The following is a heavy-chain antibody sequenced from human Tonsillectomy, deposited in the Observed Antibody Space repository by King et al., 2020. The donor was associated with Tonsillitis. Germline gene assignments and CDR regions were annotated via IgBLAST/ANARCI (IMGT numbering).Heavy chain of an antibody. CDR1: GFTFSNYW. CDR3: AVDYGDYGGRMDV. J-gene: IGHJ6*02. D-gene: IGHD4-17*01. Sequence: VQLVESGGGLAQPGGSLRLSCAASGFTFSNYWMHWVRQVPGKGLVWVSRINSDGSITSYADSVKGRLTISRDNAKNTLYMQMNSLRAEDTAVYYCAVDYGDYGGRMDVWGQGTTVTVSS. V-gene: IGHV3-74*01. CDR2: INSDGSIT.